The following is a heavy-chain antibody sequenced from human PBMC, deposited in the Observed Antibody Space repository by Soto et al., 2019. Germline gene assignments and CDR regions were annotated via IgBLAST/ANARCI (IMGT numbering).Heavy chain of an antibody. CDR2: VSYDGSIE. Sequence: PGGSLRLSXTGSGFTFSSYAMHWVRLAPGKGLEWVAVVSYDGSIENYADSVRGRFTISRDNSKNTVFLQMNSLRVEDTAVYYCAKYLYYYDFSLDDSWGQGTLVTDSS. CDR1: GFTFSSYA. CDR3: AKYLYYYDFSLDDS. D-gene: IGHD3-16*01. J-gene: IGHJ5*02. V-gene: IGHV3-30*18.